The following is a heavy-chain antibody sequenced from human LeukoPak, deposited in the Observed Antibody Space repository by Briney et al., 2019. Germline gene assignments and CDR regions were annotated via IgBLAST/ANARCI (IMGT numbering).Heavy chain of an antibody. D-gene: IGHD2-8*02. Sequence: SGGSLRLSCTASGFTFSSRAMSWVRQAPGKGLEWVSTISAGGFTTYDADSVKGRFTISRDNSKKTLYLQMNSLRAEDTAVYYCCSGYSPGRGFDSWGQGALVTVSS. CDR1: GFTFSSRA. CDR3: CSGYSPGRGFDS. V-gene: IGHV3-23*01. CDR2: ISAGGFTT. J-gene: IGHJ4*02.